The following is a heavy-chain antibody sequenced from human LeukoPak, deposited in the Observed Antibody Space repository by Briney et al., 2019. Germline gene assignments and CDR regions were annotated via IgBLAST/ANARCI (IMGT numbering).Heavy chain of an antibody. V-gene: IGHV3-30*02. J-gene: IGHJ3*02. CDR1: GFTFISYG. CDR3: AKDPAVTYPRFTFDI. D-gene: IGHD4-11*01. CDR2: IRYDGTDK. Sequence: PGGSLRLSCEASGFTFISYGMHWVRQAPGKGLEWVAFIRYDGTDKYYVDSVKGRFTISRDNSKSTLYLQMNSLRTEDTAVYYCAKDPAVTYPRFTFDIWGQGTMVTVSS.